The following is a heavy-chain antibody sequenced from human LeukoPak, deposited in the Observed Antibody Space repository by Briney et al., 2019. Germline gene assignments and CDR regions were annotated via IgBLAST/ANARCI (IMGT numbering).Heavy chain of an antibody. J-gene: IGHJ4*02. CDR3: ARVYKKSQPLAYCSGGSCYSYNFDY. V-gene: IGHV4-34*01. CDR2: INHSGGT. Sequence: SETLSLTCAVYGGSFSGYYWSWIRQPPGKGLEWIGEINHSGGTNYNPSLKSRVTISVDTSKNQFSLKLSSVTAADTAVYYCARVYKKSQPLAYCSGGSCYSYNFDYWGQGTLVTVSS. CDR1: GGSFSGYY. D-gene: IGHD2-15*01.